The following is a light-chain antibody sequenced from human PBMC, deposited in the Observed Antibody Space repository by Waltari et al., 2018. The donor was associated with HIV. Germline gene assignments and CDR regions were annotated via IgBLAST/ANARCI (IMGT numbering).Light chain of an antibody. CDR1: QSVSSSY. CDR3: QQYGSSPET. CDR2: GAS. V-gene: IGKV3-20*01. Sequence: EIVLTQSPGTLSLSPGERATLSCRASQSVSSSYLAWYQQKPGPAPGHLIYGASSRATGIPDRFSGSGSGTDFTLTISRLEPEDFAVYYCQQYGSSPETFGQGTKVEIK. J-gene: IGKJ1*01.